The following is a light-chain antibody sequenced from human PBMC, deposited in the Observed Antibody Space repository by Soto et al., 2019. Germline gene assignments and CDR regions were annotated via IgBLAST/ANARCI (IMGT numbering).Light chain of an antibody. CDR2: EVT. J-gene: IGLJ1*01. Sequence: QSALTQPASVSGSPGQSITISCTGTSSDVGGYNYVSWYQHHPGKAPKLMIYEVTYRPSGVSNRFSASKSGNTASLTISGLRADDEADYYCSSYTSSSTLDFGTGAKV. CDR1: SSDVGGYNY. V-gene: IGLV2-14*01. CDR3: SSYTSSSTLD.